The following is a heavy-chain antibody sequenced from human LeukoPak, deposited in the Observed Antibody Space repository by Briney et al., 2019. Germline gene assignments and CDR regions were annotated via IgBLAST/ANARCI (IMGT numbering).Heavy chain of an antibody. J-gene: IGHJ4*02. CDR1: GFTVSSNY. CDR2: IYSGGST. CDR3: AARSRGYSSSWY. Sequence: PGGALRLSCAVSGFTVSSNYMSWVRQAPGKGLEWVSVIYSGGSTYYADSVKGRFTISRDNSKNTLYLQMNSLRAEDTAVYYCAARSRGYSSSWYWGQGTLVTVSS. V-gene: IGHV3-53*01. D-gene: IGHD6-13*01.